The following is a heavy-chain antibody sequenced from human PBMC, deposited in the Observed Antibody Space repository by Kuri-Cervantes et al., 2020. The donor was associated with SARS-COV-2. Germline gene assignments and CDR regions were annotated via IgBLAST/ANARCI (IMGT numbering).Heavy chain of an antibody. Sequence: GGSLRLSCAASGFTFTNYAMSWVRQAPGKGLEWVTAISGTGSTTYYADSVKGRFTISRDNSKNTLYLQMDSLRAEDTAVYYCAKGHNSGWHKPPIDYWGQGALVTVSS. D-gene: IGHD6-19*01. CDR1: GFTFTNYA. J-gene: IGHJ4*02. CDR3: AKGHNSGWHKPPIDY. V-gene: IGHV3-23*01. CDR2: ISGTGSTT.